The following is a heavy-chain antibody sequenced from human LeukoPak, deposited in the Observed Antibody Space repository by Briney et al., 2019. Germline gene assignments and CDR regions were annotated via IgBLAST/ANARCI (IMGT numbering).Heavy chain of an antibody. CDR1: GDSISSNYW. CDR3: ARGIPGYFGTSGYYYEY. CDR2: IHHREST. V-gene: IGHV4-4*02. D-gene: IGHD3-22*01. J-gene: IGHJ4*02. Sequence: SETLSLTCAVSGDSISSNYWWTWVRQPPGKGLERIGEIHHRESTNFNPSLKSRVTISVDKSKNHFSLSLTSVSAADTAVYYCARGIPGYFGTSGYYYEYWGQGTLVTVSS.